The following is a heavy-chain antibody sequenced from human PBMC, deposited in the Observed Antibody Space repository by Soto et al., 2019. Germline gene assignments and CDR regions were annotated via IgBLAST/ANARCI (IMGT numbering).Heavy chain of an antibody. CDR3: ARAGSSSSTTPQGAPFEYYYYGMDV. Sequence: SVKVSCKASGDTFSFYTINWVRQAPGLGLEWVGRINPILSMSNYAQKFQGRVTMTADKSTNTAYMELSRLRSDDTAVYYCARAGSSSSTTPQGAPFEYYYYGMDVWG. J-gene: IGHJ6*02. CDR1: GDTFSFYT. D-gene: IGHD6-13*01. V-gene: IGHV1-69*02. CDR2: INPILSMS.